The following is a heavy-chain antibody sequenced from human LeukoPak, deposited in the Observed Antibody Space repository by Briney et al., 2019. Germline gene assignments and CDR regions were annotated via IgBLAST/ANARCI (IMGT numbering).Heavy chain of an antibody. CDR1: GGSISSYY. CDR3: ARMSPPDYYYYMDV. D-gene: IGHD1-14*01. CDR2: IYYSGST. J-gene: IGHJ6*03. V-gene: IGHV4-59*01. Sequence: PSETLSLTCTVSGGSISSYYWSWIRQPPGKGLEWIGYIYYSGSTNYNPSLKSRVTISVDTSKNQFSLKLSSVTAADTAVYYCARMSPPDYYYYMDVWGKGTTVTVSS.